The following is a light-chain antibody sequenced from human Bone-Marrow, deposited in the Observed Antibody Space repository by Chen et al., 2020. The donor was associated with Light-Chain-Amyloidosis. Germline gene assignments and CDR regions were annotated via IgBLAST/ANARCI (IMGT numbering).Light chain of an antibody. CDR3: GSYAGTNNWV. J-gene: IGLJ3*02. V-gene: IGLV2-8*01. CDR1: SSDVGAYKY. CDR2: EVN. Sequence: QSALTQPPSASGSPGQSVTISCTGTSSDVGAYKYVSWYQQHPGKAPKLMIYEVNNRPSGVPAPFSGSNAGNPASLTVSGLQADDEADYYCGSYAGTNNWVFGGGTKVTVL.